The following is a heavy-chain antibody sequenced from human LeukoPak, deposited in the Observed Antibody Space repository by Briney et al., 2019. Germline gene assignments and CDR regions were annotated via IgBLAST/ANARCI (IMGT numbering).Heavy chain of an antibody. CDR1: GGSISSGSYY. D-gene: IGHD1-26*01. J-gene: IGHJ3*02. V-gene: IGHV4-61*10. Sequence: SETLSLTCTVSGGSISSGSYYWSWIRQPAGKGLEWIGYIYYSGSTNYNPSLKSRVTISVDTSKNQFSLKLSSVTAADTAVYYCARLGYSGSYYERTFDIWGQGTMVTVSS. CDR2: IYYSGST. CDR3: ARLGYSGSYYERTFDI.